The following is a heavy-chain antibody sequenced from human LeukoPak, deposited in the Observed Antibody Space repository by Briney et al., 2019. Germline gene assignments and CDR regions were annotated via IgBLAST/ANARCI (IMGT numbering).Heavy chain of an antibody. D-gene: IGHD2-21*01. Sequence: GGSLRLSCAASGFTFSSYAMHWVRQAPGKGLEWVAVISYDGSNKYYADSVKGRFTISRDNSKNTLYLQMNSLRAEDTAVYYCARAVVHGYSAFDYWGQGTLVTVSS. J-gene: IGHJ4*02. CDR2: ISYDGSNK. CDR3: ARAVVHGYSAFDY. CDR1: GFTFSSYA. V-gene: IGHV3-30-3*01.